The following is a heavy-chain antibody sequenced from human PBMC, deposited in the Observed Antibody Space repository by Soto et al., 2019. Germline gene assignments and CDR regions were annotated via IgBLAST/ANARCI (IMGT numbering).Heavy chain of an antibody. CDR1: GFTFSSYG. V-gene: IGHV3-30*18. CDR3: AKDRGYPPYYYYGMDV. D-gene: IGHD3-10*01. Sequence: GGSLRLSCAASGFTFSSYGMHWVRQAPGKGLEWVAVISYDGSNKYYADSVKGRFTISRDNSKNTLYLQMNSLRAEDTAVYYCAKDRGYPPYYYYGMDVWGQGTTVTVSS. CDR2: ISYDGSNK. J-gene: IGHJ6*02.